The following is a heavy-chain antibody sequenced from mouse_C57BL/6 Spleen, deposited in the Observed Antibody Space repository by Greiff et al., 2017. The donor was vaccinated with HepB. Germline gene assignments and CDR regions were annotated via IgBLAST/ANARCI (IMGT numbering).Heavy chain of an antibody. CDR3: ARSRDGNAMDY. J-gene: IGHJ4*01. CDR2: IYPGDGDT. Sequence: QVQLKESGPELVKPGASVKISCKASGYAFSSSWMNWVKQRPGKGLEWIGRIYPGDGDTNYNGKFKGKATLTADKSSSTAYMQLSSLTSEDSAVYFCARSRDGNAMDYWGQGTSVTVSS. CDR1: GYAFSSSW. V-gene: IGHV1-82*01. D-gene: IGHD2-3*01.